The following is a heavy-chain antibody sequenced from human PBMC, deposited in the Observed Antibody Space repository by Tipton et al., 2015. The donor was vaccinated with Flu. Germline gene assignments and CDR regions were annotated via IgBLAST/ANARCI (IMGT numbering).Heavy chain of an antibody. CDR2: IYTTGST. V-gene: IGHV4-4*07. CDR3: ARIDSGRYHY. Sequence: TLSLTCTVSGDSITYYYWTWIRQPAGKGLEWIGRIYTTGSTNYNPSLQSRVTMSLDTSKNQFSLKLSSVTAADTAKYFCARIDSGRYHYWGQGTLVTVSS. D-gene: IGHD1-26*01. CDR1: GDSITYYY. J-gene: IGHJ4*02.